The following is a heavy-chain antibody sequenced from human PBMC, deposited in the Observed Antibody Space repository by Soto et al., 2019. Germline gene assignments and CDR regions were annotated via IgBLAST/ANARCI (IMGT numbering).Heavy chain of an antibody. D-gene: IGHD5-12*01. Sequence: LRLSCAASRFTFSSHWMNWVRQAPGKGLEWVSYISSSGSTIYYADSVKGRFTISRDNAKNSLYLQMNSLRAEDTAVYYCARDQGGYPYNWFDPWGQGTLVTVSS. J-gene: IGHJ5*02. CDR3: ARDQGGYPYNWFDP. V-gene: IGHV3-48*03. CDR1: RFTFSSHW. CDR2: ISSSGSTI.